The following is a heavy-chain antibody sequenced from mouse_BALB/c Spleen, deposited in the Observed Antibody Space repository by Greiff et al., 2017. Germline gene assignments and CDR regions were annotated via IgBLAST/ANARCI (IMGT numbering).Heavy chain of an antibody. D-gene: IGHD2-1*01. J-gene: IGHJ3*01. CDR2: IYPGSGST. V-gene: IGHV1-55*01. CDR3: ARSYGTGPPWFAY. CDR1: GYNFTSYW. Sequence: QVQLQQPGAELVKPGTSVKLSCKASGYNFTSYWINWVKLRPGQGLEWIGDIYPGSGSTNYNEKFKSKATLTVDTSSSTAYMQLSSLASEDSALYYCARSYGTGPPWFAYWGQGTLVTVSA.